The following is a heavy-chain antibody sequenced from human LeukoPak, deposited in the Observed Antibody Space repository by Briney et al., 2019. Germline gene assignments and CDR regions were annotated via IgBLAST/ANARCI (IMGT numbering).Heavy chain of an antibody. Sequence: GRSLRLSCAASGFTFSSYGMHWVRQAPGKGLEWVAVIWYDGSNKYYADSVKGRFTISRDNSKNTLYLQMNSLRAEDTAVYYCARDQYDTWSRRGNFDSWGQGTLVTVSS. CDR1: GFTFSSYG. V-gene: IGHV3-33*01. CDR2: IWYDGSNK. CDR3: ARDQYDTWSRRGNFDS. J-gene: IGHJ4*02. D-gene: IGHD3-3*01.